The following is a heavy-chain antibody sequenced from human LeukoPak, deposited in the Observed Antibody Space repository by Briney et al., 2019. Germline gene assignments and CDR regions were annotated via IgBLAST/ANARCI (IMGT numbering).Heavy chain of an antibody. J-gene: IGHJ4*02. CDR2: IYSGGST. CDR3: AKDGGLWISAHWGDS. D-gene: IGHD2-2*03. CDR1: GFTVSSNY. V-gene: IGHV3-53*01. Sequence: GGSLRLSCAASGFTVSSNYMSWVRQAPGKGLEWVSVIYSGGSTYYADSVKGRFTISRDNSKNTLYLQMNSLRAEDTAVYYCAKDGGLWISAHWGDSWGRGTLVTVSS.